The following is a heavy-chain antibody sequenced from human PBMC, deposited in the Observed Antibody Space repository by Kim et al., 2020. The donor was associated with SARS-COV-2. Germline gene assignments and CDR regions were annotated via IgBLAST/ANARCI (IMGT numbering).Heavy chain of an antibody. J-gene: IGHJ4*02. V-gene: IGHV4-39*01. CDR1: GCSISSSSYY. CDR2: IYYSGST. Sequence: SETLSLTCTVSGCSISSSSYYWGWIRQPPGTGLAWIGSIYYSGSTYYNPSLKSRVTISVDTSKNQFSLKLSSVTAADTAVYYCPRHGGWGYYDSSGYFDDYWGQGTLVTVSS. CDR3: PRHGGWGYYDSSGYFDDY. D-gene: IGHD3-22*01.